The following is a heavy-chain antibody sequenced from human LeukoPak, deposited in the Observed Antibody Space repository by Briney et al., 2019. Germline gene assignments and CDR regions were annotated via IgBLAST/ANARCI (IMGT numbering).Heavy chain of an antibody. CDR2: IYSGGNT. D-gene: IGHD1-26*01. V-gene: IGHV3-53*01. CDR3: ARGSGSFHFDY. CDR1: GCIVRSSY. Sequence: GSLRLSCAASGCIVRSSYVSWVRQAPGKGLEWVSVIYSGGNTYYADSVKGRFTISRDISQNTLYLQMNGLRDEDTAVYYCARGSGSFHFDYWGQGTLVTVSS. J-gene: IGHJ4*02.